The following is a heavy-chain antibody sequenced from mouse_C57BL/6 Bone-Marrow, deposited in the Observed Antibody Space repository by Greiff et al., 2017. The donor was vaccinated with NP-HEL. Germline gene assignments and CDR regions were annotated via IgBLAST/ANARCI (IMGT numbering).Heavy chain of an antibody. J-gene: IGHJ2*01. CDR3: ARETYYYGSSYFDY. D-gene: IGHD1-1*01. CDR1: GYTFTDYY. CDR2: INPNNGGT. Sequence: EVKLVESGPELVKPGASVKISCKASGYTFTDYYMNWVKQSHGKSLEWIGDINPNNGGTSYNQKFKGKATLTVDKSSSTAYMELRSLTSEDSAVYYCARETYYYGSSYFDYWGQGTTLTVSS. V-gene: IGHV1-26*01.